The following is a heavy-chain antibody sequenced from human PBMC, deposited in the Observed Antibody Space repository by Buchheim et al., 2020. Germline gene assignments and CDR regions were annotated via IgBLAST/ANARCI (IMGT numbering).Heavy chain of an antibody. Sequence: QVQLVQSGAEVKKPGASVKVSCKASGYTFTSYDINWVRQATGQGLEWMGMINPDSGNIVYAQKFQGRVTMTRNTSISPVYMELSSLRSEDTAVYYCARGGPVDTAMANWFDPWGQGTL. CDR2: INPDSGNI. J-gene: IGHJ5*02. CDR3: ARGGPVDTAMANWFDP. D-gene: IGHD5-18*01. CDR1: GYTFTSYD. V-gene: IGHV1-8*01.